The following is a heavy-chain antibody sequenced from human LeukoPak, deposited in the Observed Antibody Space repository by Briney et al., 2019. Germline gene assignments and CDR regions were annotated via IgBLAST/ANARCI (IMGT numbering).Heavy chain of an antibody. V-gene: IGHV1-2*02. Sequence: ASVKVSCKASGYTFIDYYIHWVRQAPGQGLEWMAWINPKSGGTNYAQKFQGRVTMTRDTSISTAYMELSRLRSDDTAMYYCARGEVTVWGQGTLVTVSS. J-gene: IGHJ4*02. CDR1: GYTFIDYY. CDR2: INPKSGGT. D-gene: IGHD4-17*01. CDR3: ARGEVTV.